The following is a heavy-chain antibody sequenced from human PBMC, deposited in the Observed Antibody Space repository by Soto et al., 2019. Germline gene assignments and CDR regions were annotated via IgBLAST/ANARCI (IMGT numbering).Heavy chain of an antibody. CDR3: ARGRRRGVVVPAAPSYYGMDV. J-gene: IGHJ6*02. V-gene: IGHV4-34*01. D-gene: IGHD2-2*01. Sequence: SETLSLTCAVYGGSFSGYYWSWIRQPPGKGLEWIGEINHSGSTNYNPSLKSRVTISVDTSKNQFSLKLSSVTAADTAVYYCARGRRRGVVVPAAPSYYGMDVWGQGTTVTVSS. CDR1: GGSFSGYY. CDR2: INHSGST.